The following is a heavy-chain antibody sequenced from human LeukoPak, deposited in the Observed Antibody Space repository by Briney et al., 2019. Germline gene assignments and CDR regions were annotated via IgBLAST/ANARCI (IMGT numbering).Heavy chain of an antibody. CDR1: GLSFSGTW. V-gene: IGHV3-7*01. CDR3: ASDLNGAGG. Sequence: GGSLRLSCATSGLSFSGTWMTWVRQAPGKGLECVANIKPDGSQKYYLDSVKGRFTVSRDNAKNSLYLQMNSLRVEDTAIYFCASDLNGAGGWGPGTRVTVSS. J-gene: IGHJ4*02. CDR2: IKPDGSQK. D-gene: IGHD4/OR15-4a*01.